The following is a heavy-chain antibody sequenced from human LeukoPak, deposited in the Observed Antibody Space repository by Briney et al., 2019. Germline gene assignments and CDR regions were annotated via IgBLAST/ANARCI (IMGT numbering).Heavy chain of an antibody. CDR2: IYYSGST. J-gene: IGHJ2*01. CDR3: ARSEGRFFDL. Sequence: SETLSLTCTVSGGSISSYYWSWIRQAPGKGLEWIGYIYYSGSTNYNPSLKSRVSISLDTSKNQFSLKLSSVTAADTAVYYCARSEGRFFDLWGRGTLVTVSS. CDR1: GGSISSYY. V-gene: IGHV4-59*08.